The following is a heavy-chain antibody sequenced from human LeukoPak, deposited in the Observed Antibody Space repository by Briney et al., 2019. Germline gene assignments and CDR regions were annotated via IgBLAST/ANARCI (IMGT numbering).Heavy chain of an antibody. J-gene: IGHJ4*02. CDR3: AKGEGYDILTGLDY. D-gene: IGHD3-9*01. CDR2: IGASGGSP. CDR1: GFTFSSYA. Sequence: GGSLRLSCATSGFTFSSYAMSWVRQAPGKGLEWVSGIGASGGSPYYADSVKGRFTISRDNSKNTLYLQMNSLRTEDTAVYYCAKGEGYDILTGLDYWGQGTLVTVSS. V-gene: IGHV3-23*01.